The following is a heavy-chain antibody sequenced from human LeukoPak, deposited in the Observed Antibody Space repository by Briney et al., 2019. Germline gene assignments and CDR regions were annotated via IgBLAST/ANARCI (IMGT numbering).Heavy chain of an antibody. CDR1: GFTFSSYE. CDR2: ISSSGSTI. D-gene: IGHD1-26*01. J-gene: IGHJ3*02. CDR3: ARDGAGAHAYGPFDI. V-gene: IGHV3-48*03. Sequence: GGSLRLSCAASGFTFSSYEMNWVRQAPGKGLEGVSYISSSGSTIYYADSVKGRFTISRDNAKNSLYLQMNSLRAEDTAVYYCARDGAGAHAYGPFDIWGQGTMVTVSS.